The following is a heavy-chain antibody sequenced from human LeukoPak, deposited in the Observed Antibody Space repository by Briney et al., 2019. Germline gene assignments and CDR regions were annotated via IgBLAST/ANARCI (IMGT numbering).Heavy chain of an antibody. CDR3: AKDGGRDSSSLLDY. CDR1: GYTFTSYG. CDR2: ISAYNGNT. V-gene: IGHV1-18*01. Sequence: GASVKVSCKASGYTFTSYGISWVRQAPGQGLEWMGWISAYNGNTNYAQKLQGRVTMTTDTSTSTAYMELRSLRAEDTAVYYCAKDGGRDSSSLLDYWGQGTLVTVSS. D-gene: IGHD6-6*01. J-gene: IGHJ4*02.